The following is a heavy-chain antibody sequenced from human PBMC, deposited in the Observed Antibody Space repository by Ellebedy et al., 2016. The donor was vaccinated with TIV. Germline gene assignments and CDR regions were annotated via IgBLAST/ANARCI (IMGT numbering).Heavy chain of an antibody. Sequence: GESLKISCAASGFTFSSYSMNWVRQAPGKGLEWVAVIWYDGSNKYYADSVKGRFTISRDNSKNTLYLQMNSLRAEDTAVYYCAREGYYDSTIPPFQHWGQGTLVTVSS. V-gene: IGHV3-33*08. CDR1: GFTFSSYS. CDR2: IWYDGSNK. CDR3: AREGYYDSTIPPFQH. D-gene: IGHD3-22*01. J-gene: IGHJ1*01.